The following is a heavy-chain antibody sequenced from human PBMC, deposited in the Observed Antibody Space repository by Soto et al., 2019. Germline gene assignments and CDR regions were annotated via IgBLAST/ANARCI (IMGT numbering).Heavy chain of an antibody. CDR1: GSIFTAYS. D-gene: IGHD2-15*01. V-gene: IGHV1-46*01. CDR3: AREENCSDGICYSEYFQR. CDR2: VNPSGGST. Sequence: RASVKVSCKASGSIFTAYSMHWVRQAPGQGLEWMGVVNPSGGSTNYAQKFQGRITMTGDTSTSTVYMDLSSLTSEDTAVYYCAREENCSDGICYSEYFQRWGQGTLVTVSS. J-gene: IGHJ1*01.